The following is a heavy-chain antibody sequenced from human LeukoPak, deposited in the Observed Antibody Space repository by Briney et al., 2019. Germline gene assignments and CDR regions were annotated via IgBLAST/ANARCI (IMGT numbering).Heavy chain of an antibody. CDR1: GGSISTSNYY. D-gene: IGHD3-10*01. CDR3: ARQLYVSGSYYAPMDV. CDR2: IFYSGST. J-gene: IGHJ6*03. Sequence: SETLSLTCTVSGGSISTSNYYWGWIRQPPGKGLEWIGNIFYSGSTYYSPSLKSRVTISLDTSRNQFSLKLTSVTAADTAVYFCARQLYVSGSYYAPMDVWGKGTTVMISS. V-gene: IGHV4-39*01.